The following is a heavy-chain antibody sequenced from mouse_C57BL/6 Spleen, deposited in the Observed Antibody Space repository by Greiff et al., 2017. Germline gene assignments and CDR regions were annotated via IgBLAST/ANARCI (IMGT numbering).Heavy chain of an antibody. CDR3: TRRGTTVVEDY. CDR1: GYTFTDYE. J-gene: IGHJ2*01. Sequence: VKLMESGAELVRPGASVTLSCKASGYTFTDYEMHWVKQTPVHGLEWIGAIDPETGGTAYNQKFKGKAILTADKSSSTAYMELRSLTSEDSAVYSCTRRGTTVVEDYWGQGTTLTVSS. CDR2: IDPETGGT. V-gene: IGHV1-15*01. D-gene: IGHD1-1*01.